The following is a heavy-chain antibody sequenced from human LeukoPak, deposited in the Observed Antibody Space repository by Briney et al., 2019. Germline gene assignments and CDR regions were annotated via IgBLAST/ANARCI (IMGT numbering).Heavy chain of an antibody. CDR3: AELGITMIGGV. CDR2: ISSSSTTI. Sequence: PGGSLRLSCEASGFTFSSYEMNWVRQAPGKGLEWVSYISSSSTTIYYSDSVKGRFTSSRDNAKNSLYLQMNSLRAEDTAVYYCAELGITMIGGVWGKGTTVTISS. CDR1: GFTFSSYE. J-gene: IGHJ6*04. V-gene: IGHV3-48*03. D-gene: IGHD3-10*02.